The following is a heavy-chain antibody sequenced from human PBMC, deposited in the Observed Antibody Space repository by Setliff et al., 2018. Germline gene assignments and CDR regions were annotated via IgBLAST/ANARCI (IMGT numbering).Heavy chain of an antibody. D-gene: IGHD3-10*01. CDR3: ARSLGSGSYYNSRPFYSDY. CDR2: IDPSGNT. J-gene: IGHJ4*02. Sequence: TLSLTCTVSGGSLSSGTNYWSWIRQPAGRGLEWIGHIDPSGNTNYQPSLKSRVTISGDTSKNQFSLKLTSVTAADTAVYYCARSLGSGSYYNSRPFYSDYWGQGTLVTVSS. V-gene: IGHV4-61*09. CDR1: GGSLSSGTNY.